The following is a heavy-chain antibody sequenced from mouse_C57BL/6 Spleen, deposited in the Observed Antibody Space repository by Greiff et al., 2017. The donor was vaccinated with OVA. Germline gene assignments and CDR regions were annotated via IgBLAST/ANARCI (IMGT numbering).Heavy chain of an antibody. CDR2: IDPSDSYT. Sequence: QVQLQQPGAELVKPGASVKLSCKASGYTFTSYWMQWVKQRPGQGLEWIGEIDPSDSYTNYNQKFKDKATLTVDTSSSTAYMQLSSLTSEDSAVYYCARNHYGNYDYDDWGKGTTLTAAS. CDR3: ARNHYGNYDYDD. D-gene: IGHD2-1*01. CDR1: GYTFTSYW. J-gene: IGHJ2*01. V-gene: IGHV1-50*01.